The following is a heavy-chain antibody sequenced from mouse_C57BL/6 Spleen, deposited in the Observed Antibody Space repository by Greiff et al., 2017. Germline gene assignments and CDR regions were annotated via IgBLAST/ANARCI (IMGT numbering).Heavy chain of an antibody. V-gene: IGHV1-52*01. CDR3: ARERITTVVADYFDY. CDR2: IDPSDSET. J-gene: IGHJ2*01. CDR1: GYTFTSYW. D-gene: IGHD1-1*01. Sequence: VQLQQPGAELVRPGSSVKLSCKASGYTFTSYWMHWVKQRPIQGLEWIGNIDPSDSETHYNQKFKDKATLTVDKSSSTAYMQLSSLTSEDSAVYYCARERITTVVADYFDYWGQGTTLTVSS.